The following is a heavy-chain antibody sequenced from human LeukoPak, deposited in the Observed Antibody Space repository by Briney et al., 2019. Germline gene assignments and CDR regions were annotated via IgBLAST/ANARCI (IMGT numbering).Heavy chain of an antibody. J-gene: IGHJ5*02. D-gene: IGHD3-22*01. CDR2: ISSSSSYI. V-gene: IGHV3-21*01. CDR3: ARDYDSSGYYALTP. CDR1: GFTFWSYA. Sequence: GGSLRLSCAASGFTFWSYAMSWVRQAPGKGLEWVSSISSSSSYIYYADSVKGRFTISRDNAKNSLYLQMNSLRAEDTAVYYCARDYDSSGYYALTPWGQGTLVTVSS.